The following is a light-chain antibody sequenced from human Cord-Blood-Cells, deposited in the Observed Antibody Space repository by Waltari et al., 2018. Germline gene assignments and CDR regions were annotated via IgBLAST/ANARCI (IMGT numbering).Light chain of an antibody. J-gene: IGKJ1*01. CDR3: QQYGSPPT. V-gene: IGKV3-20*01. Sequence: EIVLTQSPGTLSLSPGERSTLSCRASPSVSSSYLAWYKQKPGQAPRLLIYGAYSRATGIPDRFSGSGSGTDFTLTIRRLEPEDFAVYYCQQYGSPPTFGQGTKVEIK. CDR1: PSVSSSY. CDR2: GAY.